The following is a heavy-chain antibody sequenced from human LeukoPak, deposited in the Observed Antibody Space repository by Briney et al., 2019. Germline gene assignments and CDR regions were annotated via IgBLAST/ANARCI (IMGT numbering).Heavy chain of an antibody. CDR1: GFTFSSYW. CDR2: IKQDGSEK. J-gene: IGHJ6*03. V-gene: IGHV3-7*01. Sequence: GGSLRLSCAASGFTFSSYWMSWVRQAPGKGLEWVANIKQDGSEKYYVDSVKGRFTISRDNAKNSLYLQMNSLRAEDTAVYYCVRENSGWYRSALGRETAYYYYYYMDVWGKGTTVTVS. CDR3: VRENSGWYRSALGRETAYYYYYYMDV. D-gene: IGHD6-19*01.